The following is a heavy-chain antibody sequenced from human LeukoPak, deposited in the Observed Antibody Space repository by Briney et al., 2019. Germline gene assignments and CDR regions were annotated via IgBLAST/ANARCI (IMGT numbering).Heavy chain of an antibody. J-gene: IGHJ4*02. CDR3: TRDSLSSSQRGYFDY. V-gene: IGHV3-30*02. Sequence: QTGGSLRLSCAASGFTFSSYGMHWVRQAPGKGLEWVAFIRYDGSNKYYADSVKGRFTISRDNSKNTLYLQMNSLRAEGTAVYYCTRDSLSSSQRGYFDYWGQGTLVTVSS. CDR2: IRYDGSNK. CDR1: GFTFSSYG. D-gene: IGHD6-13*01.